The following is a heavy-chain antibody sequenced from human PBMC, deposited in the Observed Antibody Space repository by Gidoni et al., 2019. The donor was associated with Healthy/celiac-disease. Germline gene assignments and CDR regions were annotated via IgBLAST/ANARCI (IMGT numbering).Heavy chain of an antibody. CDR3: AKVIRPFGHGGYYYYGMDV. Sequence: EVQLLESGGGLVQPGGSLRLSCAASGFPFSSYAMRWVRQAPGKGLEWVSAISGSGGSTYYSDSVKGRFTISRDNSKNTLYLQMNSLRAEDTAVYYCAKVIRPFGHGGYYYYGMDVWGQGTTVTVSS. V-gene: IGHV3-23*01. J-gene: IGHJ6*02. CDR1: GFPFSSYA. CDR2: ISGSGGST. D-gene: IGHD3-10*01.